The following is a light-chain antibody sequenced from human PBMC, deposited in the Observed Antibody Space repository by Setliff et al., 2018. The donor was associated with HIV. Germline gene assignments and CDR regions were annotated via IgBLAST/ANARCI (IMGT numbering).Light chain of an antibody. CDR2: QAT. V-gene: IGLV2-23*01. CDR3: CSNTGSNTYV. Sequence: QSALAQPASVSGSPGQSITISCTGTSNDVGRYDLVSWYQQHPARAPKLIIYQATRRPSGVSNRFSGSKSGNVASLTISGLQAEDEADYYCCSNTGSNTYVFGTGTKVPVL. J-gene: IGLJ1*01. CDR1: SNDVGRYDL.